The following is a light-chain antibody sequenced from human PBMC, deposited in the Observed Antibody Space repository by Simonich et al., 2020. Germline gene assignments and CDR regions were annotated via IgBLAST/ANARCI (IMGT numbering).Light chain of an antibody. Sequence: QSVLTQPPSASGTPGQRVTSSCSGSSSNIGRNYVYWYQQLPGTAPKLLIYRNNPRPSGVPDRFSGSKSGTSASLAISGLRSEDEADYYCAAWDDSLSGGVFGGGTKLTVL. CDR1: SSNIGRNY. CDR3: AAWDDSLSGGV. V-gene: IGLV1-47*01. CDR2: RNN. J-gene: IGLJ2*01.